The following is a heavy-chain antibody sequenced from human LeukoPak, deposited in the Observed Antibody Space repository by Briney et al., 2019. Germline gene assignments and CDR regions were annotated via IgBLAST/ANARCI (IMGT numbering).Heavy chain of an antibody. Sequence: PGGSLRLSCAASGFPFSSYAMSWVRQAPGKGLEWVSAISGSGGSTYYADSVKGRFTISRDNSKNTLYLQMNSLRAEDTAVYYCAEGAGYDYVWGSYRYTGGGAFDIWGQGTMVTVSS. CDR2: ISGSGGST. D-gene: IGHD3-16*02. CDR3: AEGAGYDYVWGSYRYTGGGAFDI. V-gene: IGHV3-23*01. CDR1: GFPFSSYA. J-gene: IGHJ3*02.